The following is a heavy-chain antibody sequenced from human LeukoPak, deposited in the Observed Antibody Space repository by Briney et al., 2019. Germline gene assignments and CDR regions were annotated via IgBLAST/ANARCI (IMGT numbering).Heavy chain of an antibody. CDR1: DDSISDYY. CDR3: ARTYYDFWSGYYRGDFDY. Sequence: SETLSLTCTVSDDSISDYYRGWIRQPPGKGLEWIGSIYYSGSTYYNPSLKSRVTISVDTSKNQFSLKLSSVTAADTAVYYCARTYYDFWSGYYRGDFDYWGQGTRVTVSS. J-gene: IGHJ4*02. V-gene: IGHV4-59*05. CDR2: IYYSGST. D-gene: IGHD3-3*01.